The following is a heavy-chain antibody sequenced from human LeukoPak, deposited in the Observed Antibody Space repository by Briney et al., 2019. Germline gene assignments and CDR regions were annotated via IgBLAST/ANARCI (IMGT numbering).Heavy chain of an antibody. CDR3: ARGPGGGYDWLGY. CDR1: GYIFTGYY. Sequence: VASVKVSCKASGYIFTGYYLHWVRQAPGQGLEWMGWSNPTSGSTNYAQKFQGRVTMTRDTSISTAYMELSRLRSDDTAVYYCARGPGGGYDWLGYWGQGTLVTVSS. V-gene: IGHV1-2*02. J-gene: IGHJ4*02. CDR2: SNPTSGST. D-gene: IGHD5-12*01.